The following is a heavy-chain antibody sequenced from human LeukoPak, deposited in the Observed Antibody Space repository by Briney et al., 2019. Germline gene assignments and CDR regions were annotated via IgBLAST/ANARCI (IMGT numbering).Heavy chain of an antibody. D-gene: IGHD3-3*01. V-gene: IGHV3-23*01. CDR1: GFTFSSYG. J-gene: IGHJ6*02. Sequence: TGGSLRLSCAASGFTFSSYGMSWVRQAPGKGLEWVSAISGSGGSTYYADSVKGRFTISRDNSKNTLYLQMNSLRAEYTAVYYCAKHLNSGTIFGVVRRHYYGMDVWGQGTTVTVSS. CDR3: AKHLNSGTIFGVVRRHYYGMDV. CDR2: ISGSGGST.